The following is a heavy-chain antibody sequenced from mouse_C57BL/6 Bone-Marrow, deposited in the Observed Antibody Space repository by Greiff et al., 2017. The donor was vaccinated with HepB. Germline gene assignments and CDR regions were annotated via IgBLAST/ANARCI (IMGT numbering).Heavy chain of an antibody. V-gene: IGHV1-54*01. J-gene: IGHJ3*01. CDR1: GYAFTNYL. CDR3: ARWRGTCDYEAY. D-gene: IGHD2-4*01. CDR2: INPGSGGT. Sequence: QVQLQQSGAELVRPGTSVKVSCKASGYAFTNYLIEWVKQRPGQGLEWIGVINPGSGGTNYNEKFKGKATLTADKSSSTAYMQLSSLTSADSAVYFCARWRGTCDYEAYWGQGTLVTVSA.